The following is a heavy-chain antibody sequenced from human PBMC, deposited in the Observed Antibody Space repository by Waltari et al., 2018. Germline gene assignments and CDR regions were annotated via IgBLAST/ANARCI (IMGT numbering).Heavy chain of an antibody. D-gene: IGHD3-22*01. Sequence: EVQLVESGGGLAKPGGSLRLSCAASGFTFSNFAMHWVRQAPGKGLEWVSAISSGGSIYYADSVKGRFTISRDNSKNTLSLQMNSRRAEDTAVYYCAKVRITYYPGDGLDSWGQGVVVTVSS. J-gene: IGHJ4*03. V-gene: IGHV3-23*04. CDR1: GFTFSNFA. CDR2: ISSGGSI. CDR3: AKVRITYYPGDGLDS.